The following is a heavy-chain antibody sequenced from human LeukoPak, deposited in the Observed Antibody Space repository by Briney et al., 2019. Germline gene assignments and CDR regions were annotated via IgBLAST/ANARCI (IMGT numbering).Heavy chain of an antibody. Sequence: PGGSLRLSCAASGFTFSSYAISWVRQAPGQGLEWMGRIIPILGIANYAQKFQGRVTITADKSTSTAYMELSSLRSEDTAVYYCARAYYDSSGYYSFDYWGQGTLVTVSS. CDR1: GFTFSSYA. V-gene: IGHV1-69*04. J-gene: IGHJ4*02. D-gene: IGHD3-22*01. CDR3: ARAYYDSSGYYSFDY. CDR2: IIPILGIA.